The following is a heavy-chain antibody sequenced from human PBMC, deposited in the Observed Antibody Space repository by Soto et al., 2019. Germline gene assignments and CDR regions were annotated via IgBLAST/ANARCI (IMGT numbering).Heavy chain of an antibody. CDR2: IYYSGST. D-gene: IGHD6-6*01. V-gene: IGHV4-39*01. J-gene: IGHJ6*02. CDR3: TEYSSSNYYGMDV. Sequence: PSETLSLTCTVSGGSISSSSYYWGWIRQPPGKGLEWIGSIYYSGSTYYNPSLKSRVTISVDTSKNQFSLKLSSVTAADTAVYYCTEYSSSNYYGMDVWGQGTTVTVSS. CDR1: GGSISSSSYY.